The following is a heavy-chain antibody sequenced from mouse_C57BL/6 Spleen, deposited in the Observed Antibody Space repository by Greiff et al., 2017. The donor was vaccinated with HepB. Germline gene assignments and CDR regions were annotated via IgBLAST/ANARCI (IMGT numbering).Heavy chain of an antibody. V-gene: IGHV1-64*01. D-gene: IGHD2-3*01. Sequence: QVQLQQPGAELVKPGASVKLSCKASGYTFTSYWMHWVKQRPGQGLEWIGMIHPNSGSTNYNEKFKSKATLTVDKTSSTAYMQLSSLTSEDSAVYYCARGWLLQGYFDDWGQGTTLTVSS. CDR1: GYTFTSYW. CDR2: IHPNSGST. CDR3: ARGWLLQGYFDD. J-gene: IGHJ2*01.